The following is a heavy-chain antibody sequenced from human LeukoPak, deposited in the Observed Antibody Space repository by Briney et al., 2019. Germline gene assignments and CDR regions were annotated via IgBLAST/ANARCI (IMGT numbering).Heavy chain of an antibody. Sequence: GGSLRLSCAASAFTFSDYWIAWVRQAPRKGLERVANIKEDGSEKYYVDSVKGRFTISRDNAKNSLYLQMSSLRDDDTAVYYCTRDRGWQQFDYWGQGTLVTVSS. J-gene: IGHJ4*02. CDR3: TRDRGWQQFDY. CDR2: IKEDGSEK. D-gene: IGHD5-24*01. V-gene: IGHV3-7*01. CDR1: AFTFSDYW.